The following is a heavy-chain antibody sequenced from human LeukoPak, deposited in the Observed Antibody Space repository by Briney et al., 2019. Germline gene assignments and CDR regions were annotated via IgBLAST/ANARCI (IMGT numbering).Heavy chain of an antibody. CDR3: AKSDWFDP. Sequence: GGSLRLSCAASGFMFSSNWMSWVRLAPGKGLVWVSNINSDGSTTTYADSVKGRFTISRDNAKNSLYLQMNSLRAEDTALYYCAKSDWFDPWGQGTLVTVSS. CDR2: INSDGSTT. V-gene: IGHV3-74*01. J-gene: IGHJ5*02. CDR1: GFMFSSNW.